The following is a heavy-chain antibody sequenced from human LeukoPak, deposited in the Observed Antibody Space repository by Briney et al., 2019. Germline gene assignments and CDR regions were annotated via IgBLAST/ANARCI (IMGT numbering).Heavy chain of an antibody. D-gene: IGHD1-7*01. CDR2: ISSSSSTI. CDR3: ARSYNWNSNWFDP. Sequence: PGGSLRLSCAASGFTFSSYSMNWVRQAPGKGLEWISYISSSSSTIYYADSVKGRFTISRDNAKNSLYLQMNSLRAEDTAVYYCARSYNWNSNWFDPWGQGTLVTVSS. V-gene: IGHV3-48*04. J-gene: IGHJ5*02. CDR1: GFTFSSYS.